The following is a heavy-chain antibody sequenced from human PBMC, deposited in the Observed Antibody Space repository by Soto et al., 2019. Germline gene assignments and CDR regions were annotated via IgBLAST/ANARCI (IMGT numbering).Heavy chain of an antibody. D-gene: IGHD3-10*01. CDR2: IYFSGST. CDR1: GGSINSDY. V-gene: IGHV4-59*01. Sequence: PSETLSLTCTVSGGSINSDYWTWIRQSPGKGMEWLGHIYFSGSTNYNPSLNRRVTISVDRSKNQFSLSLSSLTAADTAVYFCARDRARPPNYYYGLDVWGQGTTVTVSS. CDR3: ARDRARPPNYYYGLDV. J-gene: IGHJ6*02.